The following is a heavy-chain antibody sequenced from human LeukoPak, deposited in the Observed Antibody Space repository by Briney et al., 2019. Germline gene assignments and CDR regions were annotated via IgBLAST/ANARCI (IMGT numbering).Heavy chain of an antibody. V-gene: IGHV3-53*01. D-gene: IGHD1-26*01. CDR1: ELPVNSDF. J-gene: IGHJ4*02. CDR2: IYRSGDT. Sequence: GGSLRLSCVASELPVNSDFMGWLRLAPGKGLEWVSIIYRSGDTYYAGSVKGRFTISRDNSKNTLYLQMNSLRVEDTAMYYCATTRGSSFDYWGQGTLVTVSS. CDR3: ATTRGSSFDY.